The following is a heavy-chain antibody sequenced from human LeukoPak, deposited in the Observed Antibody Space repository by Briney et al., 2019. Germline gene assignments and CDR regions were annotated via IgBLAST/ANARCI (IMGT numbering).Heavy chain of an antibody. CDR1: GFAFSSDA. CDR3: AKEQHLAPCYFDY. D-gene: IGHD6-13*01. J-gene: IGHJ4*02. Sequence: GGSLRLSCAASGFAFSSDAMSWGRQAPGGGLRWVSGISGSGGSTYYAASVKGRFTISRDNSKNTFYLQLNSLRADDTAVYSFAKEQHLAPCYFDYSGQGTPLTVSS. V-gene: IGHV3-23*01. CDR2: ISGSGGST.